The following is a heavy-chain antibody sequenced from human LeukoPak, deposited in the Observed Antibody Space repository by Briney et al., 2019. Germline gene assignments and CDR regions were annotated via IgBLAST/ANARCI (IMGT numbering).Heavy chain of an antibody. Sequence: GGSLRLSRAPSGSNLSNSAMSCVRQAPGEGLELVANIMQEGSEKYYVDSVKGRFTISRDNAKNSLYLQMSSVRAEDTAVYYCARVGCTSTSWLANWGQGTLVTVSS. J-gene: IGHJ4*02. CDR1: GSNLSNSA. V-gene: IGHV3-7*01. CDR3: ARVGCTSTSWLAN. D-gene: IGHD2-2*01. CDR2: IMQEGSEK.